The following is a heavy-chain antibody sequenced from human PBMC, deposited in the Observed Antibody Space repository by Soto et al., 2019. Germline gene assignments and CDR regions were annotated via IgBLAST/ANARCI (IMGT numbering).Heavy chain of an antibody. V-gene: IGHV4-31*03. CDR1: GGSVNSGGYH. CDR3: ARAPIPNWNYYGMDV. J-gene: IGHJ6*02. CDR2: IYYSGST. D-gene: IGHD1-1*01. Sequence: PSEPLSLTCTVSGGSVNSGGYHWSWIRQHPGKGLEWIGDIYYSGSTYYNPSLKSRVTISIDTSTNHFSLHLSALTAADTAVYYCARAPIPNWNYYGMDVWGQGTTVTVSS.